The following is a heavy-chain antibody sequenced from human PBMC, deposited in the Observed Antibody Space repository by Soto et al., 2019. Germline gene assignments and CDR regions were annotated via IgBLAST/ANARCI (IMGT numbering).Heavy chain of an antibody. CDR3: AGSGAYCGGDCYSSYYYYGMDV. Sequence: QVQLVQSGADVKKPGSSVKVSCKASGGTFSSYAISWVRQAPGQGLEWMGGIIPIFGTANYAQKFQGRVMITADESTSTAYMELSSLRSEDTAVYYCAGSGAYCGGDCYSSYYYYGMDVWGQGTTVTVSS. CDR2: IIPIFGTA. D-gene: IGHD2-21*02. V-gene: IGHV1-69*12. CDR1: GGTFSSYA. J-gene: IGHJ6*02.